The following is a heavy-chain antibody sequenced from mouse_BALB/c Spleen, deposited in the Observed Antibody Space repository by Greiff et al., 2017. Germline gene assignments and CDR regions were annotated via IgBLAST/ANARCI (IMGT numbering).Heavy chain of an antibody. J-gene: IGHJ4*01. Sequence: EVQLVESGGGLVKPGGSLKLSCAASGFTFSSYAMSWVRQSPEKRLEWVAEISSGGSYTYYPDTVTGRFTISRDNAKNTLYLEMSSLRSEDTAMYYCARDGLLRDAMDYWGQGTSVTVSS. CDR1: GFTFSSYA. D-gene: IGHD1-1*01. CDR2: ISSGGSYT. CDR3: ARDGLLRDAMDY. V-gene: IGHV5-9-4*01.